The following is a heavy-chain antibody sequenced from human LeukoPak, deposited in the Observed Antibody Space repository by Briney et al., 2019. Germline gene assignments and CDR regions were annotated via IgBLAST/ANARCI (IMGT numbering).Heavy chain of an antibody. Sequence: SETLSLTCAVYGGSFSGYYWSWIRQPAGKGLEWIGRIYTSGSTNYNPSLKSRVTMSVDTSKNQFSLKLSSVTAADTAVYYCARDSIVATIDPWGQGTLVTVSS. J-gene: IGHJ5*02. CDR1: GGSFSGYY. CDR3: ARDSIVATIDP. CDR2: IYTSGST. V-gene: IGHV4-4*07. D-gene: IGHD5-12*01.